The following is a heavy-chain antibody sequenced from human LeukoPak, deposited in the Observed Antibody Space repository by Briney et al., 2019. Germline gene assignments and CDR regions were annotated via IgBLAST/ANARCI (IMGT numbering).Heavy chain of an antibody. Sequence: ASVKVSCKASGGTFSSYAISWVRQAPGQGLEWMGGIIPIFGTANYAQKFQGRVTITADESTSTAYMELSRLRSEDTAVYYCASLSGYSYGYMDYWGQGTLVTVSS. CDR1: GGTFSSYA. D-gene: IGHD5-18*01. J-gene: IGHJ4*02. CDR2: IIPIFGTA. CDR3: ASLSGYSYGYMDY. V-gene: IGHV1-69*13.